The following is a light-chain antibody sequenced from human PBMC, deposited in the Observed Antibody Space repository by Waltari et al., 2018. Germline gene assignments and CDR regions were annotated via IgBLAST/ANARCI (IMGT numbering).Light chain of an antibody. CDR3: MQATSWPPYT. V-gene: IGKV2-30*02. Sequence: DVVMTQSPLSLPVTLGQPASISCRSSQGLVHSDGHTYLHWFQQRPGQSPRRLIYKVSNRESGGPDRFSSSGSGTEFTLKISRGEAEDVGLYYCMQATSWPPYTFGQGTKLEIK. CDR2: KVS. CDR1: QGLVHSDGHTY. J-gene: IGKJ2*01.